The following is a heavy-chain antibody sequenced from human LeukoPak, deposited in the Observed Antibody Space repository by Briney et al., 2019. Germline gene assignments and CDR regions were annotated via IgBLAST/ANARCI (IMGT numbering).Heavy chain of an antibody. CDR1: GFTFSSYA. CDR3: ARVSNYYGSGSYTWYFGN. J-gene: IGHJ4*02. D-gene: IGHD3-10*01. CDR2: IYHSGST. V-gene: IGHV4-30-2*01. Sequence: LRLSCAASGFTFSSYAMSWVRQAPGKGLEWTGYIYHSGSTFYNPSLKSRVTISVDTSKNQFSLKLSSVTAADTAVYYCARVSNYYGSGSYTWYFGNWGQGTLVTVSS.